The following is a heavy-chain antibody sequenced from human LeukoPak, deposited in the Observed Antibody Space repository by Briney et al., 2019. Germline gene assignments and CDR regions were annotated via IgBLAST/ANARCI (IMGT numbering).Heavy chain of an antibody. CDR3: AKYSGYNLEY. J-gene: IGHJ4*02. CDR2: IKQDGSEK. D-gene: IGHD5-12*01. V-gene: IGHV3-7*01. Sequence: PGGSLRLSCAASGFTVSNNYMNWVRQAPGKGLEWVANIKQDGSEKYYVDSVKGRFTISRDNSKNSLYLQMNSLRDDDTGIYYCAKYSGYNLEYWGQGTLVTVSP. CDR1: GFTVSNNY.